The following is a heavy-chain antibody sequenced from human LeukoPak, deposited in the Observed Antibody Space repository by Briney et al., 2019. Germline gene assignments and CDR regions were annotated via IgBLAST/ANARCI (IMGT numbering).Heavy chain of an antibody. J-gene: IGHJ4*02. CDR1: GGSFSGYY. Sequence: PSETLSLTCAVYGGSFSGYYWSWIRQPPGKGLEWIGEINHSGSTNYNPSLKSRVTISVDTSKNQFSLKLSSVTAADTAVYYCARLTMVRGVKIDYWGRGTLVTVSS. CDR2: INHSGST. V-gene: IGHV4-34*01. CDR3: ARLTMVRGVKIDY. D-gene: IGHD3-10*01.